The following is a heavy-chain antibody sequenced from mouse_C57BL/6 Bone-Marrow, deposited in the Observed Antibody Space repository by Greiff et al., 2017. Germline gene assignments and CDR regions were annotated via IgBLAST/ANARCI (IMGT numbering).Heavy chain of an antibody. V-gene: IGHV5-17*01. CDR1: GFTFSDYG. Sequence: DVKLVESGGGLVKPGGSLKLSCAASGFTFSDYGMHWVRQAPEKGLEWVAYISSGSSTIYYADTVKGRFTITRDNAKNTLFLHMPSLRSEDTAMYDCARRIGGFDYWGQGTTLTVSS. J-gene: IGHJ2*01. D-gene: IGHD3-1*01. CDR2: ISSGSSTI. CDR3: ARRIGGFDY.